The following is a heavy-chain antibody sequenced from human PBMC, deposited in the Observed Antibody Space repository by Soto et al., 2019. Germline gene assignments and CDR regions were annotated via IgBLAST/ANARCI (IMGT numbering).Heavy chain of an antibody. V-gene: IGHV3-30*18. CDR2: ISYAGDYQ. Sequence: GGSLRLSCAASGFTFSSYGMHWVRQAPGKGLEWVAVISYAGDYQYYADSVKGRITISRDNSKNTLYLQMNTLRPEDTAVYFCAKSRGGSSWYEGDSWGQGTLVTVSS. CDR1: GFTFSSYG. D-gene: IGHD6-13*01. CDR3: AKSRGGSSWYEGDS. J-gene: IGHJ4*02.